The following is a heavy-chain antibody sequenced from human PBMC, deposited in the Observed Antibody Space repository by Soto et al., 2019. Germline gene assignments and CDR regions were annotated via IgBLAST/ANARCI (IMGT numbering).Heavy chain of an antibody. CDR1: GFTFSSYE. CDR2: ISSSGSTI. CDR3: ASLFLAYCGGDCYSHAFDI. Sequence: GGSLRLSCAASGFTFSSYEMNWVRQAPGKGLEWVSYISSSGSTIYYADSVKGRFTIPRDNAKNSLYLQMNSLRAEDPAFYYCASLFLAYCGGDCYSHAFDIWGQGTMVTVSS. J-gene: IGHJ3*02. D-gene: IGHD2-21*02. V-gene: IGHV3-48*03.